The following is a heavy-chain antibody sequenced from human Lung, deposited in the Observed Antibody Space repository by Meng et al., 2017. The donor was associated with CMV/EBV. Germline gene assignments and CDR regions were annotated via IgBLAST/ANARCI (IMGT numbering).Heavy chain of an antibody. J-gene: IGHJ1*01. V-gene: IGHV4-4*02. CDR1: GDSITNHNW. Sequence: QVQLRESGPALGKPSEPLSLTCAVSGDSITNHNWWAWVRQPPGKGLEWIGEIPHRGSSAYNPSLKSRVSMSIDKSKNQFSLKLTSVTAADTAVYHCLRRSGGSVWGQGTLVTVSS. D-gene: IGHD3-10*01. CDR2: IPHRGSS. CDR3: LRRSGGSV.